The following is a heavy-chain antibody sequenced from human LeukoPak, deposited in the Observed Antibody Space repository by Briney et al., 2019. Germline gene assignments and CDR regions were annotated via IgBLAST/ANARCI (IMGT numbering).Heavy chain of an antibody. CDR2: ISGSGGST. CDR3: AKRRGLELTYYYYMDV. D-gene: IGHD1-7*01. Sequence: GGSLRLSCAASGFTFSTYAMSWVRQAPGKGLEWVSAISGSGGSTYYADSVKGRFTISRDNSKNTLYLQMNSLRAKDTAVYYCAKRRGLELTYYYYMDVWGKGTTVTVSS. CDR1: GFTFSTYA. V-gene: IGHV3-23*01. J-gene: IGHJ6*03.